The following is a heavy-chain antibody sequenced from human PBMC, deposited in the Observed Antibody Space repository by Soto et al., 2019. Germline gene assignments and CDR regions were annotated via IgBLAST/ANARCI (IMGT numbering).Heavy chain of an antibody. V-gene: IGHV3-23*01. J-gene: IGHJ3*01. Sequence: GGSLRLSCAASGLTFSSYPMSWVRQAPGKGLEWVSFISGSGVSTHYADSVKGRFTISRDNYKNTLYLQMDSLRVEDTAVYYCAKTAITIFGVAADDAFDFWGQGTMVTVSS. CDR2: ISGSGVST. CDR1: GLTFSSYP. D-gene: IGHD3-3*01. CDR3: AKTAITIFGVAADDAFDF.